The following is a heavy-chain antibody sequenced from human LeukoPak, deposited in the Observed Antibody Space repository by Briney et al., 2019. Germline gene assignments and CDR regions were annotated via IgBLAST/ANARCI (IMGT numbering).Heavy chain of an antibody. CDR3: ARWGGWYYFDY. J-gene: IGHJ4*02. D-gene: IGHD6-19*01. CDR2: INHSGGT. Sequence: SETLSLTCAVYGGSFSGYYWSWIRQPPGKGLEWIGEINHSGGTNYNPSLKSRVTISVDTSKNQFSLKLSSVTAADTAVYYCARWGGWYYFDYWGQGTLVTVSS. V-gene: IGHV4-34*01. CDR1: GGSFSGYY.